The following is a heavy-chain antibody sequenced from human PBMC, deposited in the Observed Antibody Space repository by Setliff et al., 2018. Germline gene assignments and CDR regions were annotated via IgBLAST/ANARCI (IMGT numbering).Heavy chain of an antibody. J-gene: IGHJ4*02. CDR1: GYTLTELS. Sequence: ASVKVSCKVSGYTLTELSMHWVRQAPGKGLEWMGGFDPEDGETIYAQKFQGRVTMTEGTSTDTAYMELSSLRSEDTAVYYCARGIAARPNPVDYFDYWGQGTLVTVSS. CDR3: ARGIAARPNPVDYFDY. V-gene: IGHV1-24*01. CDR2: FDPEDGET. D-gene: IGHD6-6*01.